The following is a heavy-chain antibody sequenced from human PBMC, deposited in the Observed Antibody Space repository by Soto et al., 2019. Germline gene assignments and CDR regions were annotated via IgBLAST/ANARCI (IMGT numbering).Heavy chain of an antibody. CDR2: IKQDGSEK. Sequence: PGGSLRLSCAASGFTFSSYWMSWVRQAPGKGLEWVANIKQDGSEKYYVDSVKGRFTISRYNAKNSLYLQMNSLRAEDTAVYYCARAIVLRYFDWLLPRGPFDYWGQGTLVTSPQ. V-gene: IGHV3-7*01. CDR1: GFTFSSYW. J-gene: IGHJ4*02. CDR3: ARAIVLRYFDWLLPRGPFDY. D-gene: IGHD3-9*01.